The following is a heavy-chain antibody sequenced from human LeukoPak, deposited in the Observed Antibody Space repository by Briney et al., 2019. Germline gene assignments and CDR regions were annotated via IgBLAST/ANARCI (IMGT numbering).Heavy chain of an antibody. CDR3: AMPADLYYFDC. CDR1: GYTFTSYD. V-gene: IGHV1-2*02. D-gene: IGHD2-2*01. CDR2: INPNSGGT. J-gene: IGHJ4*02. Sequence: ASVKVSCKASGYTFTSYDINWVRQATGQGLEWMGWINPNSGGTNYAQKFQGRVTMTRDTSISTAYMELSRLRSDDTAVYYCAMPADLYYFDCWGQGTLVTVSS.